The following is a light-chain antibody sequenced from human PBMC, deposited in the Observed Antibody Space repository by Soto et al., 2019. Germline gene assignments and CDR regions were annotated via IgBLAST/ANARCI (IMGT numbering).Light chain of an antibody. J-gene: IGLJ1*01. CDR3: TSFTTNLSFV. V-gene: IGLV2-14*03. Sequence: QSALTQPASVSGSPGQSITITCTGSNNDIGADKFVSWYRQHPGEAPKLLIFDVSNRPSGVSHRVSGSKSGNTASLTISRLQAEDESDYYCTSFTTNLSFVFGTGTKVTVL. CDR1: NNDIGADKF. CDR2: DVS.